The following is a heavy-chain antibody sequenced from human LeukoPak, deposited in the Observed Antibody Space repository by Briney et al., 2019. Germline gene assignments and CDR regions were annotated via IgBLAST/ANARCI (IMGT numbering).Heavy chain of an antibody. D-gene: IGHD5-12*01. CDR2: IYYSGST. V-gene: IGHV4-39*07. Sequence: PSETLSLTCTVSGGSISSSSYYWGWIRQPPGKGLEWIGSIYYSGSTYYNPSLKSRVTISVDTSKNQFSLKLSSVTAADTAVYYCASTSKLVATIRIGKAAQFLDYWGQGTLVTVSS. CDR1: GGSISSSSYY. J-gene: IGHJ4*02. CDR3: ASTSKLVATIRIGKAAQFLDY.